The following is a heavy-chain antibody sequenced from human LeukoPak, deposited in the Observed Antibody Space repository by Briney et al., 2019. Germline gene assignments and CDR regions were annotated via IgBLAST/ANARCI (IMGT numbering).Heavy chain of an antibody. D-gene: IGHD2-15*01. CDR1: GYTFTSYG. J-gene: IGHJ3*02. CDR2: ISAYNGNT. V-gene: IGHV1-18*01. Sequence: GASVKVSCKASGYTFTSYGISWVRQAPGQGLEWMGWISAYNGNTNFAQELQGRITMTTDTSTSTAYMELRSLRSDDTAVYYCVRSGYCYGGTCHSGAFDIWGQGTVVTVSS. CDR3: VRSGYCYGGTCHSGAFDI.